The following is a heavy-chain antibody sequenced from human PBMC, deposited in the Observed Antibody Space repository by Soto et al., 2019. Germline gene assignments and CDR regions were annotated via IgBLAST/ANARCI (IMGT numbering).Heavy chain of an antibody. J-gene: IGHJ4*02. CDR1: ESTISRDW. V-gene: IGHV3-7*01. D-gene: IGHD1-26*01. Sequence: EVHLVESGGGLVQTGGSLRLSCAISESTISRDWMNWVRQAPGKGLEWVAHTNQDGSEKYYADSVKGRFTIFRDNAKKSLYLQMNSQRAGDTAMYYCSGGVGDAFWGQGTLVTVSS. CDR2: TNQDGSEK. CDR3: SGGVGDAF.